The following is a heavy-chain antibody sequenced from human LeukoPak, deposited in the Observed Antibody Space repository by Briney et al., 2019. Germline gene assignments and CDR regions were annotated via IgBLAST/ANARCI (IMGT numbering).Heavy chain of an antibody. V-gene: IGHV3-43D*03. CDR1: GFTFDDYA. D-gene: IGHD3-22*01. J-gene: IGHJ4*02. CDR3: VKSRGGIYYDSSGYPFDY. Sequence: PGGSLRLSCAASGFTFDDYAMHWVRQAPGKGLEWVSLISWDGGSTYYADSVKGRFTISRDNSKNSLYLQMNSLRAEDTALYYCVKSRGGIYYDSSGYPFDYWGQGTLVTVSS. CDR2: ISWDGGST.